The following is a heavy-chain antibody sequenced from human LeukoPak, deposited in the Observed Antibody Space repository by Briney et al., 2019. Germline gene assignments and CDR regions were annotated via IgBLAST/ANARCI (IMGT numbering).Heavy chain of an antibody. D-gene: IGHD3-3*01. Sequence: ASVKVSCKASGYTFTGYYMHWVRQAPGQGLEWMGWINPNSGGTNYAQKFQGRVTMTRDTSISTAYMELSRLRSDDTTVYYCARNYDFWSGNSYYYGMDVWGQGTTVTVSS. CDR3: ARNYDFWSGNSYYYGMDV. V-gene: IGHV1-2*02. J-gene: IGHJ6*02. CDR2: INPNSGGT. CDR1: GYTFTGYY.